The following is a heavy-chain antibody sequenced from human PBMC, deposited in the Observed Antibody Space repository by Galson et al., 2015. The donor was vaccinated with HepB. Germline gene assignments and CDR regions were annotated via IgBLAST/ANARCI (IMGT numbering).Heavy chain of an antibody. Sequence: SLRLSCAASGFTFSSYAMSWVRQAPGKGLEWVSAISGSGGSTYYADSVKGRFTISRDNSKNTLYLQMNNLRAEDTAVYYCAKGLLPHGITGTPPSVFDYWGQGTLVTVSS. D-gene: IGHD1-20*01. J-gene: IGHJ4*02. CDR1: GFTFSSYA. CDR3: AKGLLPHGITGTPPSVFDY. CDR2: ISGSGGST. V-gene: IGHV3-23*01.